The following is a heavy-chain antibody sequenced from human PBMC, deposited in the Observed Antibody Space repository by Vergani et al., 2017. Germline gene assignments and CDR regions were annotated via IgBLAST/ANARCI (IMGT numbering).Heavy chain of an antibody. D-gene: IGHD5-12*01. J-gene: IGHJ4*02. CDR3: ARDREESGYDYYFDY. V-gene: IGHV4-39*07. CDR2: IYYSGST. CDR1: GGSISSSSYY. Sequence: QLQLQESGPGLVKPSETLSLTCTVSGGSISSSSYYWGWIRQPPGKGLEWIGSIYYSGSTYYNPSLKSRVTISVDTSKNQFSLKLSSVTAADTAVYYCARDREESGYDYYFDYWGQGTLVTVSS.